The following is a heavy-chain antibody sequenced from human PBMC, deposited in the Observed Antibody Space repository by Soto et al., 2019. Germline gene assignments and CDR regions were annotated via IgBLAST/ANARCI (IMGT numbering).Heavy chain of an antibody. CDR3: ARANLWFGELAITDV. V-gene: IGHV4-34*01. CDR1: GGSFSGYY. Sequence: SETLSLTCAVYGGSFSGYYWSWIRQPPGKGLEWIGEINHSGSTNYNPSLKSRVTISVDTSKNQFSLKLSSVTAADTAVYYCARANLWFGELAITDVWGQGTTVTVSS. D-gene: IGHD3-10*01. CDR2: INHSGST. J-gene: IGHJ6*02.